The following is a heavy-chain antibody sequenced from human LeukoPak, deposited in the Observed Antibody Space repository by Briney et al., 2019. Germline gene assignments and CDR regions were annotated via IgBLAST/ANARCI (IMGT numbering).Heavy chain of an antibody. D-gene: IGHD6-13*01. CDR1: GGSFSGYY. CDR3: ARGPHYAPRYSSSWYGAGYYYYYYYMDV. CDR2: INHSGST. V-gene: IGHV4-34*01. Sequence: SETLSLTCAVYGGSFSGYYWSWIRQPPGKGLEWIGEINHSGSTNYNPSLKSRVTISVDTSKNQFSLKLSSVTAADTAVYYCARGPHYAPRYSSSWYGAGYYYYYYYMDVWGKGTTVTVSS. J-gene: IGHJ6*03.